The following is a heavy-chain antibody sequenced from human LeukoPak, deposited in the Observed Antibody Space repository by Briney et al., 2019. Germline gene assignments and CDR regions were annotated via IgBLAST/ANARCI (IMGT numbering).Heavy chain of an antibody. J-gene: IGHJ6*04. CDR2: IGTAGDT. V-gene: IGHV3-13*01. CDR3: AELGVTMIGGV. D-gene: IGHD3-10*02. Sequence: SGGSLRLSCAASGFTFSSYDMHWVRQATGKGLEWVSAIGTAGDTYYPDSVKGRFTISRDNAKNSLYLQMNSLRAEDTAVYYCAELGVTMIGGVWGKGTTVTTSS. CDR1: GFTFSSYD.